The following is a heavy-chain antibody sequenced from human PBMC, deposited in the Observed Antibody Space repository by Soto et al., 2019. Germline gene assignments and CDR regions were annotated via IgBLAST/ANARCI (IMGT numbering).Heavy chain of an antibody. J-gene: IGHJ6*03. CDR2: IYYSGST. V-gene: IGHV4-59*01. CDR1: GGSISSYY. D-gene: IGHD4-4*01. Sequence: SETLSLTCTVSGGSISSYYWSWIRQPPGKGLEWIGYIYYSGSTNYNPSLKSRVTISVDTSKNQFSLKLSSVTAADTAVYYCARMTVTLPYYYYYYMDVWGKGTTVTVSS. CDR3: ARMTVTLPYYYYYYMDV.